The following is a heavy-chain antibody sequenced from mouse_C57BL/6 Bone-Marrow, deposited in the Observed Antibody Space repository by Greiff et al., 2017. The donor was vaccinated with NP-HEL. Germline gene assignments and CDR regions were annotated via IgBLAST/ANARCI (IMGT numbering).Heavy chain of an antibody. V-gene: IGHV1-18*01. D-gene: IGHD1-1*01. J-gene: IGHJ4*01. CDR2: INPNNGGT. Sequence: DVQLQESGPELVKPGASVKIPCKASGYTFTDYNMDWVKQSHGKSLEWIGDINPNNGGTIYNQKFKGKATLTVDKSSSTAYMELRSLTSEDTAVYYCARDYGSSSYYAMDYWGQGTSVTVSS. CDR1: GYTFTDYN. CDR3: ARDYGSSSYYAMDY.